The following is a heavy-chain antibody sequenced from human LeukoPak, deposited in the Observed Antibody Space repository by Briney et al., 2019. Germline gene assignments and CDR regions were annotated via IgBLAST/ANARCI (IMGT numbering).Heavy chain of an antibody. Sequence: SETLSLTCAVYGGSFSGYYWSWIRQPPGKGLEWIGNIYDSGTTNYNPSRKSRVTISLDTSKNQFFLKLTSVTAADTAVYYCARWASGSRYFDLWGRGTLVTVSS. J-gene: IGHJ2*01. D-gene: IGHD1-26*01. CDR3: ARWASGSRYFDL. CDR2: IYDSGTT. V-gene: IGHV4-59*01. CDR1: GGSFSGYY.